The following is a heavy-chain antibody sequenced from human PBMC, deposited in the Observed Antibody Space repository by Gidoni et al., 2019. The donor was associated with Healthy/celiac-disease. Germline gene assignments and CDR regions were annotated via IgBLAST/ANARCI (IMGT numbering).Heavy chain of an antibody. V-gene: IGHV3-30*03. D-gene: IGHD6-19*01. Sequence: QVQLVESGGGVVQPGRSLRLSCAASGFTFSSYGMHWVRQAPGKGLEWVAVISYDGSNKYYADSVKGRFTISRDNSKNTLYLQMNSLRAEDTAVYYCAAPGIAVAGTGDDAFDIWGQGTMVTVSS. CDR1: GFTFSSYG. CDR3: AAPGIAVAGTGDDAFDI. CDR2: ISYDGSNK. J-gene: IGHJ3*02.